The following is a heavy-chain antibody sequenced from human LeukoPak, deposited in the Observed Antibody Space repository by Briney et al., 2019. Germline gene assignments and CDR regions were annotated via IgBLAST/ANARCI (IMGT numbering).Heavy chain of an antibody. CDR3: ARDALGYSSGLGWFDP. J-gene: IGHJ5*02. CDR1: GGSFSGYY. Sequence: SETLSHTCAVYGGSFSGYYWSWVRQPPGKGLEWIGEINHSGSTNYNPSLKSRVTISVDTSKNQFSLKLSSVTAADTAVYYCARDALGYSSGLGWFDPWGQGTLVTVSS. CDR2: INHSGST. D-gene: IGHD6-19*01. V-gene: IGHV4-34*01.